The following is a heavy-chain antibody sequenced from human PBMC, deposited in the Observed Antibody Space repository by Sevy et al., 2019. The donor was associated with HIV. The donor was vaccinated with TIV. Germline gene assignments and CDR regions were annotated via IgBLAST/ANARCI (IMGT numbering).Heavy chain of an antibody. V-gene: IGHV1-3*01. CDR1: GYTFISYA. J-gene: IGHJ5*02. Sequence: ASVKVSCKASGYTFISYAMHWVRQAPGQRLEWMGWINAGNGNTKYSQKFQGRVTITRDTSASTAHMELSSLRSEDTAVYYCAREGYCSSTSCHNWFDPWGQGTLVTVSS. CDR3: AREGYCSSTSCHNWFDP. CDR2: INAGNGNT. D-gene: IGHD2-2*01.